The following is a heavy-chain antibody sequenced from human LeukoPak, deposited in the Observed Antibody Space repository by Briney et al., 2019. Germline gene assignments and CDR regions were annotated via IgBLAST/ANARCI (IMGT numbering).Heavy chain of an antibody. CDR2: VNPNSGGT. CDR1: GYTFTGYY. D-gene: IGHD4-23*01. CDR3: ARGWLAEYAVVTQYNY. J-gene: IGHJ4*02. Sequence: ASVKVSCKASGYTFTGYYVHWVRQAPGQGLEWMGRVNPNSGGTNDAQNFQDRVTMTRDTSISTAYMELSSQRSEDAAMYYWARGWLAEYAVVTQYNYWGQGTLVTVSS. V-gene: IGHV1-2*06.